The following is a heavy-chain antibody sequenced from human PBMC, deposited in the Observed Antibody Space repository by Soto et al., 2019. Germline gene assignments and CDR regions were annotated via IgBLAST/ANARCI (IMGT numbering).Heavy chain of an antibody. CDR2: ISVGGDTT. Sequence: EVQLLESGGGLVQPGGSLRLSCAASGFTFNNYAMTWVRQAPGKGLEWVSAISVGGDTTSYADSVKGRFTVSRDGSKNTLYLQMSSLRAEDTALYYCAKGRGGSGSLTPRIAFWGQGTLVTVSS. CDR1: GFTFNNYA. D-gene: IGHD3-10*01. V-gene: IGHV3-23*01. J-gene: IGHJ4*02. CDR3: AKGRGGSGSLTPRIAF.